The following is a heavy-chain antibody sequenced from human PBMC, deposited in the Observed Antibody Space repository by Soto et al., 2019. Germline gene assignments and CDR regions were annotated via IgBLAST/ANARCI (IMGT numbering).Heavy chain of an antibody. D-gene: IGHD6-19*01. CDR3: AIGSAVAGRRDYFDY. CDR2: IYTSGST. J-gene: IGHJ4*02. V-gene: IGHV4-4*07. CDR1: GGSISSYY. Sequence: QVQLQESGPGLVKPSETLSLTFTVSGGSISSYYWSWIRQPAGKRLEWIGRIYTSGSTNYNPSLKSRVTMSVDTSKNQFSLKLSSVIASDTAVYYCAIGSAVAGRRDYFDYWGQGTLVTVSS.